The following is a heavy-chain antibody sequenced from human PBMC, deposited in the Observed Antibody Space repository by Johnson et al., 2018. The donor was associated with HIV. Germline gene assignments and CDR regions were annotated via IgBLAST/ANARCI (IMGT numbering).Heavy chain of an antibody. Sequence: QVQLVESGGGAVQPGKSLRLSCVVSGFTFSSYAVHWVRQAPGKGLEWVAVIRYDVSNKYYADSVKGRFTISRDNSKNTLYLQMNSLRSEDTAVYYCAKVNIAARLSDAFANWGLGTVVTVSS. D-gene: IGHD6-6*01. V-gene: IGHV3-30*04. CDR2: IRYDVSNK. CDR3: AKVNIAARLSDAFAN. CDR1: GFTFSSYA. J-gene: IGHJ3*02.